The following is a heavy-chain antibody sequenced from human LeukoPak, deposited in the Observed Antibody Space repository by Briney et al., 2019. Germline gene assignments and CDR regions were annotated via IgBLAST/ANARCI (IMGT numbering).Heavy chain of an antibody. V-gene: IGHV1-18*01. Sequence: ASVKVSCKASGYTFTSYGISWVRQAPGQGLEWMGWISAYNGNTNYAQKFQGRVTMTRDTSISTAYMELSRLRSDDTAVYYCARKLDYYDSSGYYYGWFDPWGQGTLVTVSS. D-gene: IGHD3-22*01. J-gene: IGHJ5*02. CDR3: ARKLDYYDSSGYYYGWFDP. CDR1: GYTFTSYG. CDR2: ISAYNGNT.